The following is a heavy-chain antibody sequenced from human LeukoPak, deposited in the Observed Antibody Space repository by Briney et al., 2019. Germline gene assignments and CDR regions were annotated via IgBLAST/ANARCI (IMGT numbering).Heavy chain of an antibody. Sequence: PSEILSLTCTVSGGSISSGDYYWSWIRQPPGKGLEWIGYIYYSGSTYYNPSLKSRVTISVDTSKNQFSLKLSSVTAADTAVYYCARVNVRRFGDKGYFDYWGQGTLVTVSS. CDR2: IYYSGST. CDR1: GGSISSGDYY. J-gene: IGHJ4*02. CDR3: ARVNVRRFGDKGYFDY. D-gene: IGHD3-10*01. V-gene: IGHV4-30-4*01.